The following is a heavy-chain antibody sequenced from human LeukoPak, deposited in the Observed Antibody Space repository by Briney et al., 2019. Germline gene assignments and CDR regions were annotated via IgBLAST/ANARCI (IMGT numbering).Heavy chain of an antibody. Sequence: GGSLRLSCAASGFTFDDYAMHWVRQAAGKGLEWISLISGDGLGTWYAGSVKGRFTISRDNGKNSLYLQMNSLKTEDSALYYCAKDLRVPFDVMTAFSWGYGTRVTVSS. D-gene: IGHD3-9*01. CDR1: GFTFDDYA. CDR2: ISGDGLGT. J-gene: IGHJ5*01. CDR3: AKDLRVPFDVMTAFS. V-gene: IGHV3-43*02.